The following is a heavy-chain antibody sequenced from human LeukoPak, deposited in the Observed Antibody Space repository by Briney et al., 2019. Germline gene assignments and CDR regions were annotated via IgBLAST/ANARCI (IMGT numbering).Heavy chain of an antibody. CDR2: INPNSGGT. Sequence: ASVKVSCKASGYTFTGYYMHWVRQAPGQGLEWMGWINPNSGGTNYAQKFQGRVTMTRDTSISTAYMELSRLRSDDTAVHYCASLDIVVVPAAIMDVWGKGTTVTVSS. V-gene: IGHV1-2*02. CDR3: ASLDIVVVPAAIMDV. CDR1: GYTFTGYY. D-gene: IGHD2-2*01. J-gene: IGHJ6*03.